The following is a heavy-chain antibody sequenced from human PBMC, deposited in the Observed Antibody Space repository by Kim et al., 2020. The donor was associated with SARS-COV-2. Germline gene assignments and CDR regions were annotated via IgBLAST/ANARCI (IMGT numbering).Heavy chain of an antibody. Sequence: GGSLRLSCAASGFTFSSYAMSWVHQAPGKGLEWVSVIYSGGSSTYYADSEKGRFTISRDNSKNTLYLQMNSLRAEDTAVYYCAKNDYGGNSVTFDYWGQGTLVTVSS. CDR1: GFTFSSYA. V-gene: IGHV3-23*03. CDR2: IYSGGSST. J-gene: IGHJ4*02. CDR3: AKNDYGGNSVTFDY. D-gene: IGHD4-17*01.